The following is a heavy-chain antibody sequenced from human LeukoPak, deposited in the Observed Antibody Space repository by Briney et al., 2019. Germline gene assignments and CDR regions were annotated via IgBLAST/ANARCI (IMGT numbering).Heavy chain of an antibody. J-gene: IGHJ4*02. D-gene: IGHD1-7*01. CDR2: IYTSETT. Sequence: SETLSLTCTVSDASISNYYWSWIRQPAGKGLEWIGRIYTSETTDYNPSLKSRVTLSLDTSKNQFSLRLSSVTAADTAMYYCARDSRNYRGMDYWGQGTLVTVSS. V-gene: IGHV4-4*07. CDR3: ARDSRNYRGMDY. CDR1: DASISNYY.